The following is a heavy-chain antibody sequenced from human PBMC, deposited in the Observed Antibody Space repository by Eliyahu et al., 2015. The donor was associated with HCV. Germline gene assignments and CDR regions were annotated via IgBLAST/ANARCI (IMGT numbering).Heavy chain of an antibody. D-gene: IGHD6-13*01. V-gene: IGHV3-7*03. CDR3: VRVGDASWYY. J-gene: IGHJ4*02. CDR2: LNEDGSEK. CDR1: GFTFGSYW. Sequence: EVQLVXSXGGLVQPGGXLRLSXAXXGFTFGSYWMAWVRXAPGKGLEWVANLNEDGSEKYYLDSVKGRFTISRDNARNSLYLRMNSLRAEDTAVYYCVRVGDASWYYWGQGTLVTVSS.